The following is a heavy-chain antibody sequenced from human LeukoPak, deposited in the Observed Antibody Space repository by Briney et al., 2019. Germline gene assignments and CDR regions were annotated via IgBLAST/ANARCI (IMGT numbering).Heavy chain of an antibody. D-gene: IGHD3-3*01. CDR3: ARDASDFWSCYYFYYYYMDV. J-gene: IGHJ6*03. CDR2: ISSSSSYI. V-gene: IGHV3-21*01. Sequence: GGSLRLSCAASGFTFSSYSMNWVRQAPPKGLEWVSSISSSSSYIYYADSVKGRFTISRDNAKNSLYLQMNSLRAEDTAVYYCARDASDFWSCYYFYYYYMDVWGKGTTVTVSS. CDR1: GFTFSSYS.